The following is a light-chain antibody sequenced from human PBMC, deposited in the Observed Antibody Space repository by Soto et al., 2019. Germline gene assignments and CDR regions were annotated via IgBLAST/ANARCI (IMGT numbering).Light chain of an antibody. V-gene: IGKV4-1*01. J-gene: IGKJ5*01. CDR3: QQYYSAPIT. CDR2: ESS. Sequence: IVMTQSPDSLAVSLGERATINCKSSQSLLSRSDNKDYLSWFKLKPGQPPKLLIYESSTRESGVPDRFSGSGSGTDFTLTISGLQAEDVAVYYCQQYYSAPITFGQGTRLEIK. CDR1: QSLLSRSDNKDY.